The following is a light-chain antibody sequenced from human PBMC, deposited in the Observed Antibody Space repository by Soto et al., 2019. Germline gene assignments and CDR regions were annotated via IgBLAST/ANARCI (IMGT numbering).Light chain of an antibody. CDR3: QQYNSYSPLT. V-gene: IGKV1-5*03. Sequence: DIQMTQSPSTLSGSVGDRVTITCRASQTISSWLAWYXQKPGKAPKLLIYKASTLKSGVPSRFSGSGSGTDFTLTISSLQPEDFATYYCQQYNSYSPLTFGGGTKVDIK. CDR2: KAS. CDR1: QTISSW. J-gene: IGKJ4*01.